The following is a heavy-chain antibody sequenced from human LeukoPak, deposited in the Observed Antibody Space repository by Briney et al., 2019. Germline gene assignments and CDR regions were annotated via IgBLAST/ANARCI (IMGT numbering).Heavy chain of an antibody. J-gene: IGHJ3*02. Sequence: IPSETPSLTCSVSGGSISTSSQYWVWIRQTPGKGLEWIGSLYYAGSTYNNPSLESRVTISIDTSKNQFSLRLTSVTAADTAVYFCARPFYSSGWYGAFDIWGPRTMVTVSS. CDR2: LYYAGST. CDR3: ARPFYSSGWYGAFDI. V-gene: IGHV4-39*01. CDR1: GGSISTSSQY. D-gene: IGHD6-19*01.